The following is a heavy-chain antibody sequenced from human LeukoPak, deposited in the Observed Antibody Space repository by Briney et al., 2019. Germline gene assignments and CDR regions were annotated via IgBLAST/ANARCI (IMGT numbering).Heavy chain of an antibody. D-gene: IGHD2-21*02. Sequence: SETLSLTCTVSGYSISSGYYWGWIRQPPGKGLEWIGSIYHSGSTYYNPSLKSRVTISVDTSKNQLSLKLSSVTAADTAVYYCARANCGGDCYPLFDYWGQGTLVTVSS. CDR2: IYHSGST. CDR1: GYSISSGYY. J-gene: IGHJ4*02. CDR3: ARANCGGDCYPLFDY. V-gene: IGHV4-38-2*02.